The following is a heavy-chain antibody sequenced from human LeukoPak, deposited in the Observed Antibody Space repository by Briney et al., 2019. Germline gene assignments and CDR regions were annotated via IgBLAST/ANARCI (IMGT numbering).Heavy chain of an antibody. D-gene: IGHD5-18*01. V-gene: IGHV1-2*02. J-gene: IGHJ4*02. Sequence: ASVKVSCKASGYTFTGYYMHWVRQAPGQGLEWMGWINPNSGGTNYAQKFQGRVTMTRDASISTAYMELSRLRSDDTAVYYCARDRSPAPGRSYGRGHFDYWGQGTLVTVSS. CDR3: ARDRSPAPGRSYGRGHFDY. CDR1: GYTFTGYY. CDR2: INPNSGGT.